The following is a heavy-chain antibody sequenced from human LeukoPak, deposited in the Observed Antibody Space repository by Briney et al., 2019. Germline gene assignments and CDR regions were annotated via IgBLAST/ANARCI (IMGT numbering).Heavy chain of an antibody. D-gene: IGHD4-11*01. CDR2: IHYSGST. V-gene: IGHV4-59*01. CDR1: GGSISSYY. Sequence: SETLSLTCTVSGGSISSYYWSWIRQPPGKGLEWIGYIHYSGSTNYNPSLKSRVTISVDTSKNQFSLKLSSVTAADTAVYYCARVQSDAFDIWGQGTMVTVSS. CDR3: ARVQSDAFDI. J-gene: IGHJ3*02.